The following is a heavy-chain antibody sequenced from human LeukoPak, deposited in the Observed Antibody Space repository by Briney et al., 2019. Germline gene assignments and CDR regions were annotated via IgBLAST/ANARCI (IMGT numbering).Heavy chain of an antibody. CDR3: ARTLYSSSSGGWFDP. J-gene: IGHJ5*02. CDR1: GYTFTSYG. D-gene: IGHD6-6*01. V-gene: IGHV1-18*01. Sequence: ASVTVSCKASGYTFTSYGISWVRQAPGQGLEWMGWISAYNGNTNYAQKLQGRVTMTTDTSTSTAYMELRSLRSDDTAVYYCARTLYSSSSGGWFDPWGQGTLVTVSS. CDR2: ISAYNGNT.